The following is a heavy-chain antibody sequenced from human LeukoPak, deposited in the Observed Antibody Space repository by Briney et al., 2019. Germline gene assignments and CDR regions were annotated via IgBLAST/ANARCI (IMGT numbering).Heavy chain of an antibody. CDR3: ARDCGADCYSHYFDY. Sequence: GGSLRLSCAASGFSFSSYSMNWVRQAPGKGLEWVSSITTSSSYIYYADSVKGRFTISRDNAKNSLYLQMNSLRAEDTAVYYCARDCGADCYSHYFDYWGQGTLVTVSS. D-gene: IGHD2-21*02. CDR1: GFSFSSYS. V-gene: IGHV3-21*01. CDR2: ITTSSSYI. J-gene: IGHJ4*02.